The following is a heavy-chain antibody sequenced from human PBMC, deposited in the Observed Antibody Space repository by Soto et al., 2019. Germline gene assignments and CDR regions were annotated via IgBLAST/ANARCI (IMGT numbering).Heavy chain of an antibody. V-gene: IGHV1-3*01. D-gene: IGHD3-3*01. CDR1: GYTFTSYA. Sequence: ASVKVSCKTSGYTFTSYAIHWVRQAPGQRLEWMGWINAGNGNTKYSQKFEGRVTITRAKSASTAYMEVSSLTSEDTAVYYCTRGDFWSGYRPDYYGVDVWGQGTTVTV. CDR3: TRGDFWSGYRPDYYGVDV. CDR2: INAGNGNT. J-gene: IGHJ6*02.